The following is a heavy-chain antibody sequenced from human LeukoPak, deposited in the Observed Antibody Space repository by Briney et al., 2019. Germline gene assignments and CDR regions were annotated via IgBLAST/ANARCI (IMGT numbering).Heavy chain of an antibody. J-gene: IGHJ6*02. CDR3: ARDHRTVGRYYYYGVDI. Sequence: GGSLRLSCAVSGFGFSVYYMTWVRQAPGRGLEWVSVIYSDGTTYYADSMKGRCTISRDNSQNTLYLQIHGLRGADTAVYYCARDHRTVGRYYYYGVDIWGQGTTVTVSS. CDR2: IYSDGTT. CDR1: GFGFSVYY. D-gene: IGHD1-26*01. V-gene: IGHV3-53*01.